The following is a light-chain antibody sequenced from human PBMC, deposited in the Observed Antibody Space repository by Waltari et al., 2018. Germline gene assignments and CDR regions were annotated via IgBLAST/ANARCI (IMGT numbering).Light chain of an antibody. J-gene: IGKJ3*01. CDR3: QQYNAWPLT. CDR1: QSIGNN. V-gene: IGKV3-15*01. Sequence: VILSCRASQSIGNNLAWYQKKPGQPPRLLIYSASTRVTGIPARFSGSGSGTQFNLTISSLQSEDFAVYFCQQYNAWPLTFGPGTKVHIK. CDR2: SAS.